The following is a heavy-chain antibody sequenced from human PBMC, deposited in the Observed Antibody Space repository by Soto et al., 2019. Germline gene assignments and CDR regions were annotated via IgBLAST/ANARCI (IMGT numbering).Heavy chain of an antibody. V-gene: IGHV3-23*01. J-gene: IGHJ4*02. CDR2: ISGGGGSS. CDR1: GFTFSGYA. CDR3: AKGGCSGGSCYPLDS. Sequence: GGSLRLSCAASGFTFSGYAMSWVRQAPGKGLEWVSTISGGGGSSYFADSVKGRFIISRDNSKNTLNLQMKSLRPEDTAVYYCAKGGCSGGSCYPLDSWGQGTLVTVSS. D-gene: IGHD2-15*01.